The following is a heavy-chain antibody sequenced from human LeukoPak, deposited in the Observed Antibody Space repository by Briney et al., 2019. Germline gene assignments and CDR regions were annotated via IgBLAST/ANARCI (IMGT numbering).Heavy chain of an antibody. CDR3: ATAGGYSYGSRFHR. D-gene: IGHD5-18*01. CDR2: ISYGGSPR. Sequence: PGGSLRLSCVGYGSTFRASPVHWVRQTPERGLEWVALISYGGSPRYYADFVKGRFTISRDDSRNTVYLQMNSLRGDDTALYFCATAGGYSYGSRFHRWGQGTLVTVSS. V-gene: IGHV3-30*04. CDR1: GSTFRASP. J-gene: IGHJ5*02.